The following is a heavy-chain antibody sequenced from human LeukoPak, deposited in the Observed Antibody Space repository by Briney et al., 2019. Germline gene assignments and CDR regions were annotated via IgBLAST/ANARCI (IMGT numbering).Heavy chain of an antibody. CDR1: GFRFSDYY. Sequence: PGGSLRLSCVTSGFRFSDYYMMWIRQAPGKGPEWVAHISSGAATTLYADSVKGRFTVSRDNAKNSLYLEVTSLRPEDTAVYYCARDRGSTVTTVGYWGQGTLVTVSS. D-gene: IGHD4-17*01. J-gene: IGHJ4*02. V-gene: IGHV3-11*04. CDR2: ISSGAATT. CDR3: ARDRGSTVTTVGY.